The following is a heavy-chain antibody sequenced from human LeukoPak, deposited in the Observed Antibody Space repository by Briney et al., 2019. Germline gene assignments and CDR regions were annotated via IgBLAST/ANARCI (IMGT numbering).Heavy chain of an antibody. V-gene: IGHV3-15*01. CDR2: IKSNPDGGTA. Sequence: GGSLRLSCVGSGFTFTNAWMDWARQAPGKGLEWVGRIKSNPDGGTADYAAPVKGRFIISRDNAKNSLYLQMNSLRAEDTAVYYCAREGFGELLLTIFDYWGQGTLVTVSS. CDR1: GFTFTNAW. D-gene: IGHD3-10*01. CDR3: AREGFGELLLTIFDY. J-gene: IGHJ4*02.